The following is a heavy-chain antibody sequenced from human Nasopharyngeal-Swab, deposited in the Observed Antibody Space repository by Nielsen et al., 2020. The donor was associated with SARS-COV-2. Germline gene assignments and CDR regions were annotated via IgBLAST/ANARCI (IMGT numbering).Heavy chain of an antibody. V-gene: IGHV3-23*01. CDR1: RFTFSSYA. Sequence: GESLKISCAASRFTFSSYAMSWVRQAPGKGLEWVSAISGSGGSTYYADSVKGRFTISRDNSKNTLYLQMNSLRAEDTAVYYCAKKDIVVVVAATVFDYWGQGTLVTVSS. CDR2: ISGSGGST. CDR3: AKKDIVVVVAATVFDY. D-gene: IGHD2-15*01. J-gene: IGHJ4*02.